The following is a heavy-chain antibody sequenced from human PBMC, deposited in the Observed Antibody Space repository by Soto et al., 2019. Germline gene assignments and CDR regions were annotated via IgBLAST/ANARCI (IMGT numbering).Heavy chain of an antibody. V-gene: IGHV4-39*01. CDR2: IYYSGST. Sequence: SETLSLTCTVSGGSISSSSYYWGWIRQPPGKGLEWIGSIYYSGSTYYNPSLKSRVTISVDTSKNQFSLKLSSVTAADTAVYYCARLPIVVVPARGTLWFSYMDVWGKGTTVTVSS. D-gene: IGHD2-2*01. J-gene: IGHJ6*03. CDR1: GGSISSSSYY. CDR3: ARLPIVVVPARGTLWFSYMDV.